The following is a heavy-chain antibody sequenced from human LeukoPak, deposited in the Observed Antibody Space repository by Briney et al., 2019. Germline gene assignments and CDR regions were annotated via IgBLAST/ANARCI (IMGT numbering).Heavy chain of an antibody. CDR1: GYSFTSYW. CDR3: ARRHDFWSGYRAGFDY. D-gene: IGHD3-3*01. V-gene: IGHV5-51*01. Sequence: GESLKISCKGSGYSFTSYWIGWVRQMPGKGLEWMGIIYPGDSDTRYSPSSQGQVTISADKSISTAYLQWSSLKASDTAMYYCARRHDFWSGYRAGFDYWGQGTLVTVSS. CDR2: IYPGDSDT. J-gene: IGHJ4*02.